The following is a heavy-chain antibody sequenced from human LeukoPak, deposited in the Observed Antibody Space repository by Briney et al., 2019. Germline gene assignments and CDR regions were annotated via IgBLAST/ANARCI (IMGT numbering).Heavy chain of an antibody. CDR1: GYTFTSYG. V-gene: IGHV7-4-1*02. J-gene: IGHJ4*02. Sequence: ASVKVSCKASGYTFTSYGMNWVRQAPGQGLEWMGWINTNTGNPTYAQGFTGRFVFSLDTSVSTAYLQISSLKAEDTAVYYCARGAYDFWSGYSCFDYWGQGTLVTVSS. CDR3: ARGAYDFWSGYSCFDY. D-gene: IGHD3-3*01. CDR2: INTNTGNP.